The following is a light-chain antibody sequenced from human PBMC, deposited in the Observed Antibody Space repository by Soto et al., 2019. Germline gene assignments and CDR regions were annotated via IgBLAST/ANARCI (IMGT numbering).Light chain of an antibody. J-gene: IGLJ3*02. Sequence: QSVLTQPPSASGSPGQSVTISCTGTSSDVGAYKYVSWYQQYPGKAPKLMIYEVTKRPSGVPDRFSGSKSGNTASLTVSGLQAEDEADYYCTSYVGNDIWVFGGGTTLPV. CDR2: EVT. V-gene: IGLV2-8*01. CDR1: SSDVGAYKY. CDR3: TSYVGNDIWV.